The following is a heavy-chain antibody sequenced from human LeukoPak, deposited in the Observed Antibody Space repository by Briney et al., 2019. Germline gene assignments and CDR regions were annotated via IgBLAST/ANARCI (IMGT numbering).Heavy chain of an antibody. D-gene: IGHD2-15*01. Sequence: AVKVSCKASGGTFSSYAISWVRQAPGQGLEWMGGIIPIFGTANYAQKFQGRVTITADESTSTAYMELSSLRSEDTAVYYCARDTIPDCSGGSCYGHVSYFDYWGQGTLVTVSS. CDR3: ARDTIPDCSGGSCYGHVSYFDY. J-gene: IGHJ4*02. V-gene: IGHV1-69*13. CDR2: IIPIFGTA. CDR1: GGTFSSYA.